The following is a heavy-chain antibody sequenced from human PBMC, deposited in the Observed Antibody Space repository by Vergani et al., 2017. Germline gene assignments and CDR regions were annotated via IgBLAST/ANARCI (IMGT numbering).Heavy chain of an antibody. CDR3: AVRMGYCSGGSCPRSWFDP. Sequence: EVQLVQSGAEVKKPGESLKISCKGSGYSFTSYWIGWVRQMPGKGLEWMGIIYPGDSYTRYSPSFQGQVTISADKSISTAYLEWSSLKASDTAMYYWAVRMGYCSGGSCPRSWFDPWGQGTLVTVSS. D-gene: IGHD2-15*01. V-gene: IGHV5-51*01. CDR1: GYSFTSYW. CDR2: IYPGDSYT. J-gene: IGHJ5*02.